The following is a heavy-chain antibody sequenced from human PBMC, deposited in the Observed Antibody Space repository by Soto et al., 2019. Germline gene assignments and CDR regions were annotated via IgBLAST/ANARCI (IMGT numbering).Heavy chain of an antibody. J-gene: IGHJ4*02. V-gene: IGHV1-69*01. CDR3: ARDAVPTYYDDSSGYYRGSSFDY. CDR2: IIHIFGTA. Sequence: QVQLVQSGAEVKKPGSSVKVSCKASGGTFSSYAISWVRQAPGQGLEWMGGIIHIFGTANYAQKFQGRVTITADDSTSTAYMELRSLRSEDTAVYYCARDAVPTYYDDSSGYYRGSSFDYWGQGTLVTVSS. D-gene: IGHD3-22*01. CDR1: GGTFSSYA.